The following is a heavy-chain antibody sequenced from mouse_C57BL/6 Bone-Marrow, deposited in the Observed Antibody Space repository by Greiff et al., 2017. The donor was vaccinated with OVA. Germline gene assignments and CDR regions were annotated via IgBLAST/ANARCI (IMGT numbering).Heavy chain of an antibody. CDR2: INPNYGTT. D-gene: IGHD1-1*01. J-gene: IGHJ3*01. CDR1: GYSFTDYN. CDR3: ARGYYGSSSRFAY. Sequence: EVHLVESGPELVKPGASVKISCKASGYSFTDYNMNWVKQSNGKSLEWIGVINPNYGTTSYNQKFKGKATLTVDQSSSTAYMQLNSLTSEDSAVYYCARGYYGSSSRFAYWGQGTLVTVSA. V-gene: IGHV1-39*01.